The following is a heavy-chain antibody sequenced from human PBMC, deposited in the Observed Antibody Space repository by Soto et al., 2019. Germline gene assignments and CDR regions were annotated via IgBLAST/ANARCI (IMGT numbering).Heavy chain of an antibody. V-gene: IGHV1-46*01. D-gene: IGHD3-9*01. Sequence: QVQLVQSGAEVKKPGASVKVSCKASGYTFSSYYIHWVRQAPGQGLAWIGIINPNGGSTNSAQNFKCRLTGTRDTSTAPVYMDLSALTSDDTAMYYCARGLGLGDCWGQGTLVTVSS. J-gene: IGHJ4*02. CDR3: ARGLGLGDC. CDR1: GYTFSSYY. CDR2: INPNGGST.